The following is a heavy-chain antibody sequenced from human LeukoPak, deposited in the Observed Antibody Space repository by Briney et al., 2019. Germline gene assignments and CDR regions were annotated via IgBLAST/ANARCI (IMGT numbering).Heavy chain of an antibody. CDR3: ARDRGRTFYYASSGCIDY. CDR1: GFTFSSYS. Sequence: GGSLRLSCAASGFTFSSYSMDWVRQAPGKGLEWVSSISSNSNYIYYADSVKGRFTISRDNAKNSLYLQMNSLRAEDTAVYYCARDRGRTFYYASSGCIDYWGQGTLVTVSS. CDR2: ISSNSNYI. J-gene: IGHJ4*02. D-gene: IGHD3-22*01. V-gene: IGHV3-21*01.